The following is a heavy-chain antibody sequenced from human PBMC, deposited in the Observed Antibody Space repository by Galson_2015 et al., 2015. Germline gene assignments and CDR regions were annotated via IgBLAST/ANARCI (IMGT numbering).Heavy chain of an antibody. CDR3: ARGIGYCSGGTCYPDY. Sequence: SLRLSCAASGFTFSSYGMHWVRQAPGKGLEWVAVIWYDGSNKYYADSVKGRFTISRDNSKNTLYLQINSLRVEDTAVYYRARGIGYCSGGTCYPDYWGQGTLVTVSS. CDR2: IWYDGSNK. J-gene: IGHJ4*02. CDR1: GFTFSSYG. D-gene: IGHD2-15*01. V-gene: IGHV3-33*01.